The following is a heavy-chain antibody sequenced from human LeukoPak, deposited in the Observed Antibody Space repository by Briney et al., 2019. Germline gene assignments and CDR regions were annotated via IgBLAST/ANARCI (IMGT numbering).Heavy chain of an antibody. CDR1: GFTFGSSW. CDR3: ARDPGDQNLSCFDC. J-gene: IGHJ4*02. D-gene: IGHD7-27*01. Sequence: GGSLRLSCAASGFTFGSSWMQWVRQAPGKGLVWVSRINTDGSTTSNADYADSVKGRFTISRDNSKNTLYLQMSSLRTEDTAFYYCARDPGDQNLSCFDCWGQGTLVTVSS. V-gene: IGHV3-74*01. CDR2: INTDGSTT.